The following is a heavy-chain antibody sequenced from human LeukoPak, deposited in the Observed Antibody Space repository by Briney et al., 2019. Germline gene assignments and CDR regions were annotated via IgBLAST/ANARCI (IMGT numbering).Heavy chain of an antibody. D-gene: IGHD3-10*01. CDR1: GFSLSTSGVG. Sequence: SGPTLVNPTQTLTLTCTFSGFSLSTSGVGVGWIRQPPGKALEWLALTYWDDDKRYSPSLKSRLAITKDTSKNQVVLTMTNMDPVDTATYYCAHSCPPIFNYGSGSYYPYYFDYWGQGTLVTVSS. V-gene: IGHV2-5*02. CDR2: TYWDDDK. CDR3: AHSCPPIFNYGSGSYYPYYFDY. J-gene: IGHJ4*02.